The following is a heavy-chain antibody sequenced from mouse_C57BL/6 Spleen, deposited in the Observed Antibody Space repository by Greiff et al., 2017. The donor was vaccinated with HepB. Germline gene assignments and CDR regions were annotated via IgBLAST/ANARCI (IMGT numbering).Heavy chain of an antibody. J-gene: IGHJ3*01. CDR2: ISSGGDYI. V-gene: IGHV5-9-1*02. CDR3: TRDKDYGSSYWFAY. Sequence: EVKVVESGEGLVKPGGSLKLSCAASGFTFSSYAMSWVRQTPEKRLEWVAYISSGGDYIYYADTVKGRFTISRDNARNTLYLQMSSLKSEDTAMYYCTRDKDYGSSYWFAYWGQGTLVTVSA. CDR1: GFTFSSYA. D-gene: IGHD1-1*01.